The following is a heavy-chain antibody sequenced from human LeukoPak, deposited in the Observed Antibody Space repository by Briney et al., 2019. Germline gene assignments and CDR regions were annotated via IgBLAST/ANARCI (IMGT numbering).Heavy chain of an antibody. CDR3: AREEWVVESVGEWVSLASPFDI. CDR2: INPSGGST. J-gene: IGHJ3*02. Sequence: ASVKVSCKASGYTFTNNYIHWVRQAPGQGLEWMGIINPSGGSTTYAQKFQGRVTMTGDTSTSTVYMELSSLRSEDTAVYYCAREEWVVESVGEWVSLASPFDIWGQGTMVTVSS. CDR1: GYTFTNNY. D-gene: IGHD3-3*01. V-gene: IGHV1-46*01.